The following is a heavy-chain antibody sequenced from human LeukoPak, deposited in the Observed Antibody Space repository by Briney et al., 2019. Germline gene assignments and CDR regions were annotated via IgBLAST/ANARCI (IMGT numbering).Heavy chain of an antibody. CDR3: VRDSWGRSDY. J-gene: IGHJ4*02. CDR1: GFTFSSPW. CDR2: IKQDGSEK. Sequence: PGGSLRLSCAASGFTFSSPWMSWVRQAPGKGLEWVANIKQDGSEKYYVDSVKGRFTISRDNAKNSLYLQMNSLRAEDTAVYYCVRDSWGRSDYWGQGTLVTVSS. D-gene: IGHD7-27*01. V-gene: IGHV3-7*01.